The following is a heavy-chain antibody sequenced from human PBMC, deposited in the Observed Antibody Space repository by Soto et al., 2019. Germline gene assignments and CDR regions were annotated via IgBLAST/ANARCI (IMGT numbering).Heavy chain of an antibody. CDR3: ARDCERSGYYCY. Sequence: QVQLVQSGAEVKKPGASVKVSCQPSGYTFTRYGISWVRQAPGQGREWMGWISADNGNTNYAQKLQGRVTITTDTSTSTAYMELRSLRSDDTAVYYCARDCERSGYYCYWGQGTLVTVSP. J-gene: IGHJ4*02. CDR1: GYTFTRYG. V-gene: IGHV1-18*01. D-gene: IGHD3-22*01. CDR2: ISADNGNT.